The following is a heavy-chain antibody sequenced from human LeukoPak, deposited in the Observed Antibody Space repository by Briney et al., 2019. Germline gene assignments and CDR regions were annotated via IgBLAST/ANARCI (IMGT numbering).Heavy chain of an antibody. J-gene: IGHJ6*02. CDR1: GFTVSSNY. D-gene: IGHD5-18*01. CDR3: AKDRSYSYGYRTYYYYGMDV. V-gene: IGHV3-30*18. Sequence: GGSLRLSCAASGFTVSSNYMSWVRQAPGKGLEWVAVISYDGSNKYHADSVKGRFTISRDNSKNTLYLQMNSLRAEDTAVYYCAKDRSYSYGYRTYYYYGMDVWGQGTTVTVSS. CDR2: ISYDGSNK.